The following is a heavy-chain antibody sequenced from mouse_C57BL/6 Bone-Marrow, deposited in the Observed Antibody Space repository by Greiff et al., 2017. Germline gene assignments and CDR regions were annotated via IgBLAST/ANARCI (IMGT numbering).Heavy chain of an antibody. V-gene: IGHV1-52*01. CDR1: GYTFTSYW. CDR3: ARDYGSKDYAMDY. J-gene: IGHJ4*01. CDR2: IDPSDSET. Sequence: QVQLQQPGAELVRPGSSVKPSCKASGYTFTSYWMHWVKQRPIQGLEWIGNIDPSDSETHYNQKFKDKATLTVDKSSSTAYMQLSSLTSEDSAVYYCARDYGSKDYAMDYWGQGTSVTVSS. D-gene: IGHD1-1*01.